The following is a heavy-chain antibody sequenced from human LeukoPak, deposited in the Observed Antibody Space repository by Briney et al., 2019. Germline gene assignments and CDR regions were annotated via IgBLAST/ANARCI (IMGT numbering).Heavy chain of an antibody. CDR3: AKDITMIVVVITLGPFDY. CDR1: GFTFSSYG. D-gene: IGHD3-22*01. Sequence: GGSLRLSCAASGFTFSSYGMSWVRQAPGKGLGWVSAISGSGGSTYYADSVKGRFTISRDNSKNTLYLQMNSLRAEDTAVYYCAKDITMIVVVITLGPFDYWGQGTLVTVSS. V-gene: IGHV3-23*01. CDR2: ISGSGGST. J-gene: IGHJ4*02.